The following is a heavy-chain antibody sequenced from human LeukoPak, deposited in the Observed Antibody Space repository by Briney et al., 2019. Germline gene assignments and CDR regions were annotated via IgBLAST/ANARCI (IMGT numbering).Heavy chain of an antibody. CDR2: INPNSGGT. J-gene: IGHJ3*02. V-gene: IGHV1-2*04. CDR3: ARGSALRFLEWLPFDI. D-gene: IGHD3-3*01. CDR1: GYTFTGYY. Sequence: VSVKVSCKASGYTFTGYYMHWVRQAPGQGLEWMGWINPNSGGTNYAQKFQGWVTMTRDTSISTAYMELSRLRSDDTAVYYCARGSALRFLEWLPFDIWGQGTMVTVSS.